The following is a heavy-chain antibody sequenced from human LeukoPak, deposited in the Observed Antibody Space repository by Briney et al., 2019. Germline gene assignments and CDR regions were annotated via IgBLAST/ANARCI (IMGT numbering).Heavy chain of an antibody. CDR1: GFTFSSYA. Sequence: GGSQRLSCAASGFTFSSYAMHWVRQAPGKGLEWVAVISYDGSNKYYADSVKGRFTISRDNSKNTLYLQMNSLRAEDTAVYYCARAGSHWHYVYWGQGTVVTVSS. D-gene: IGHD3-10*01. CDR3: ARAGSHWHYVY. V-gene: IGHV3-30-3*01. J-gene: IGHJ4*02. CDR2: ISYDGSNK.